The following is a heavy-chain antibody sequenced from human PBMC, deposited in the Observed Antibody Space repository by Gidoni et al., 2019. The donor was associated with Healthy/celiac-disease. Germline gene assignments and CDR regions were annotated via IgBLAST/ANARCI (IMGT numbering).Heavy chain of an antibody. CDR1: GGSISSSSYY. D-gene: IGHD3-22*01. CDR2: IYYSGST. V-gene: IGHV4-39*01. CDR3: ARADSSGYYSH. J-gene: IGHJ4*02. Sequence: QLQLQESGPGLVKPSETLSLTCTVSGGSISSSSYYWGWIRQPPGKGLEWIGSIYYSGSTSYNPSLKSRVTISVDTSKNQFSRKLSSVTAADTAVYYCARADSSGYYSHWGQGTLVTVSS.